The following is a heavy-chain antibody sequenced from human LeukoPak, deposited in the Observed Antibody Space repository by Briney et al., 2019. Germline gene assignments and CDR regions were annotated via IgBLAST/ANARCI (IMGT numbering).Heavy chain of an antibody. D-gene: IGHD3-3*01. CDR2: ITIDGSTT. V-gene: IGHV3-48*04. Sequence: GGPLRLSCAASGFTFISYTMNRVRQAPGKGLEWISKITIDGSTTYYADSVKGRFTISRDNAKNSLYLQMNSLRVEDTAMYYCARAWGNDYDLNYWGQGTLVTVSS. CDR1: GFTFISYT. J-gene: IGHJ4*02. CDR3: ARAWGNDYDLNY.